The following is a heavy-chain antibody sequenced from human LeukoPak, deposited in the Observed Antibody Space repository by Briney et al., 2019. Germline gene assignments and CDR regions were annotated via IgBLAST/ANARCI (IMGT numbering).Heavy chain of an antibody. CDR2: IKQDGSEK. CDR1: GFTFRNYA. Sequence: GGSLRLSCAASGFTFRNYAMSWVRQAPGKGLEWVANIKQDGSEKYYVDSVKGRFTISRDNAKNSLYLQMNGLRAEDTAVYYCARGEGHNRPIDYWGQGTLVTVSS. J-gene: IGHJ4*02. CDR3: ARGEGHNRPIDY. V-gene: IGHV3-7*04. D-gene: IGHD5-24*01.